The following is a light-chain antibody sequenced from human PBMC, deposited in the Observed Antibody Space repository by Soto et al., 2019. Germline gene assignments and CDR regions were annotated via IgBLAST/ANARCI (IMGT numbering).Light chain of an antibody. J-gene: IGLJ1*01. V-gene: IGLV1-40*01. CDR3: QTYDTSLSGYV. CDR2: GNS. Sequence: QSVLAQPPSVSGAPGQRVTISCTGSSSNIGSFAVHWHQQVPGTAPKLLIYGNSIRPSGVPDRFSGSKSGTSASLAITGLQPEDETDYYCQTYDTSLSGYVFGSGTKVTLL. CDR1: SSNIGSFA.